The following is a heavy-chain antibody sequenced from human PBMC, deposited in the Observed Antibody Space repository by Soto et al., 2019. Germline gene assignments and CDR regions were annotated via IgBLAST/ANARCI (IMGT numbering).Heavy chain of an antibody. CDR1: GGSISSYY. CDR2: IYYSGST. V-gene: IGHV4-59*01. CDR3: ARGRDWFDP. Sequence: XGTLCLTCTVSGGSISSYYWSWIRQPPGKGLEWIGYIYYSGSTNYNPSLKSRVTISVDTSKKQFSLKLSSVTAADTAVYYCARGRDWFDPWGQGTLVTVSS. J-gene: IGHJ5*02.